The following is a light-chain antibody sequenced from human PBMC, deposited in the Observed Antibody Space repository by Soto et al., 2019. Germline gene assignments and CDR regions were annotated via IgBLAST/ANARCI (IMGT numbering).Light chain of an antibody. CDR2: GAS. CDR3: QQYGTSTWT. CDR1: QSVSSSY. J-gene: IGKJ1*01. V-gene: IGKV3-20*01. Sequence: EIVLRQSPGTLSLSPGERATLSCRASQSVSSSYLAWYQQKPGQAPRLLIYGASSRETGIPDRFSGSGSGTDFTLTISRLEPEDFAVYYCQQYGTSTWTFGQGTKVDIK.